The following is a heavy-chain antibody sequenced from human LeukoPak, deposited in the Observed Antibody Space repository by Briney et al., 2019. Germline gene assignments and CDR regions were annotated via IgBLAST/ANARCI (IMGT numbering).Heavy chain of an antibody. V-gene: IGHV1-46*01. CDR3: ARDGVAVAGIFDY. CDR2: INPSGGST. J-gene: IGHJ4*02. Sequence: ASVKVSCKASGYTITSYQIHWVRQAPGQGLEWMGVINPSGGSTRSAEKFQGRVTMTRDTSTSTAYMELSSLRSEDTAVYYCARDGVAVAGIFDYWGQGTLVTVSS. CDR1: GYTITSYQ. D-gene: IGHD6-19*01.